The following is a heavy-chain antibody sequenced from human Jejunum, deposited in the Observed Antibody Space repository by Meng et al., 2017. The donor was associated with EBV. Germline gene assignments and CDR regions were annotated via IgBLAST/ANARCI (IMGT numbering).Heavy chain of an antibody. D-gene: IGHD3-16*02. CDR3: ARVAFSYTTRSLDS. CDR2: INHSGST. J-gene: IGHJ4*02. Sequence: QVCVQRWDSGLLKPSETLSLTCAVYRGSFSGYYWSWIRQHPGKGLEWIGEINHSGSTNYNPSLRSRVTISVETSKNQFSLRLNSVTAADTAVYYCARVAFSYTTRSLDSWGQGTLVTVSS. CDR1: RGSFSGYY. V-gene: IGHV4-34*02.